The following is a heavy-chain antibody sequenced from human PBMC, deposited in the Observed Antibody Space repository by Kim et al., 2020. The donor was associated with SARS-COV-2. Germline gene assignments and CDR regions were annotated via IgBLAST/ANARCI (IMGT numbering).Heavy chain of an antibody. D-gene: IGHD5-12*01. CDR3: ARGLYSGYDYGIWFDP. CDR1: GGSISSGGYY. V-gene: IGHV4-31*03. Sequence: SETLSLTCTVSGGSISSGGYYWSWIRQHPGKGLEWIGYIYYSGSTYYNPSLKSRVTISVDMSKNQFSLKLSSVTAADTAVYYCARGLYSGYDYGIWFDPWGQGTLVTVSS. J-gene: IGHJ5*02. CDR2: IYYSGST.